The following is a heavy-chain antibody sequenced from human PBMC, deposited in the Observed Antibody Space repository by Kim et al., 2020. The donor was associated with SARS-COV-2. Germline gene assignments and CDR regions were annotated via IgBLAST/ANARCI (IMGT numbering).Heavy chain of an antibody. CDR1: GGSISSSSYY. Sequence: SETLSLTCTVSGGSISSSSYYWGWIRQPPGKGLDWIGSIYYSGSTYYNPSLKSRVTISVDTSKNQFSLKLSSVTAADTAVYYCARLRYYDSSGYYFYFDYWGQGTLVTVSS. CDR3: ARLRYYDSSGYYFYFDY. D-gene: IGHD3-22*01. J-gene: IGHJ4*02. CDR2: IYYSGST. V-gene: IGHV4-39*01.